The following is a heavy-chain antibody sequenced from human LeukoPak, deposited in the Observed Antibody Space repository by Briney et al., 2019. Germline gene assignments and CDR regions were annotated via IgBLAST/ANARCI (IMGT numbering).Heavy chain of an antibody. CDR2: ITGSGGTT. Sequence: GGSLRLSCASSGLTLSSYAMTWVRQAPGKGLEWVSSITGSGGTTWYADSMKGRFTISRDNSKNTLYLQMNSLRAEDMAVYYCARWDGSSSCSDYWGRGTLVTVSS. CDR1: GLTLSSYA. D-gene: IGHD6-6*01. CDR3: ARWDGSSSCSDY. J-gene: IGHJ4*02. V-gene: IGHV3-23*01.